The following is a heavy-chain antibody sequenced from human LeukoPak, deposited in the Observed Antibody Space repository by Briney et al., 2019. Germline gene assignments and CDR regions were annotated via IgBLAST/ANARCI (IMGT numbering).Heavy chain of an antibody. D-gene: IGHD3-16*02. CDR3: ASGDYVWGSYRPGGFDY. CDR1: GFTFSSYA. CDR2: ISYDGSNK. Sequence: GGSLRLSCAASGFTFSSYAMHWVRQAPGKGLEWVAVISYDGSNKYYAGSVKGRFTISRDNSKNTLYLQMNSLRAEDTAVYYCASGDYVWGSYRPGGFDYWGQGTLVTVSS. J-gene: IGHJ4*02. V-gene: IGHV3-30-3*01.